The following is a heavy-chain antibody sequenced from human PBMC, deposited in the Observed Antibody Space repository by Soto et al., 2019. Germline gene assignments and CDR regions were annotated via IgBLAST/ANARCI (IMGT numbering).Heavy chain of an antibody. Sequence: QVQLVQSGAEVKKPGASVKVSCKASGYTCTSYGIRWVGQAPGQGLGWMGWISAYNGNTNDAQKLQGRVTMTTDTSTSTAYMELRSLRSDDTAVYYCARSYDIAQYYYYGMDVWGQGNPVNVSS. D-gene: IGHD3-9*01. CDR3: ARSYDIAQYYYYGMDV. CDR1: GYTCTSYG. CDR2: ISAYNGNT. V-gene: IGHV1-18*01. J-gene: IGHJ6*02.